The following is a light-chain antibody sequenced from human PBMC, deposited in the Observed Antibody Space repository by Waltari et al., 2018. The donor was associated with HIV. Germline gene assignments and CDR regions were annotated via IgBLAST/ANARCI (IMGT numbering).Light chain of an antibody. CDR3: SSYTSSSTWV. CDR1: SSDVGGYNY. Sequence: QSALTQPASVSVSPGQSITISCTGTSSDVGGYNYVSWYQQHPGKAPKLMIYDVTNRPAGVSNRVSGSKSGNTASLTISGLQLEDEADYYCSSYTSSSTWVFGGGTKLTVL. J-gene: IGLJ3*02. V-gene: IGLV2-14*03. CDR2: DVT.